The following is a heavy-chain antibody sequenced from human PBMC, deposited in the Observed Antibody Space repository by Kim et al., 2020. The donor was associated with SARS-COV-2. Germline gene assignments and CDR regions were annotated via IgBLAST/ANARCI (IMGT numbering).Heavy chain of an antibody. D-gene: IGHD3-3*01. CDR3: ARAPLFGGPERGRDNWFDP. V-gene: IGHV6-1*01. CDR1: GDSVSSNSAA. CDR2: TYYRSKWYN. Sequence: SQTLSLTCAISGDSVSSNSAAWNWIRQSPSRGLEWLGRTYYRSKWYNDYAVSVKSRITINPDTSKNQFSLQLNSVTPEDTAVYYCARAPLFGGPERGRDNWFDPWGQRTLVSVSS. J-gene: IGHJ5*02.